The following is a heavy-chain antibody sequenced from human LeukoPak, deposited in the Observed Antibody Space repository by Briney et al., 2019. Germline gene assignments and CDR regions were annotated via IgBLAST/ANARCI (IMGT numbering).Heavy chain of an antibody. CDR3: AADSWELLPRSFDI. J-gene: IGHJ3*02. D-gene: IGHD1-26*01. V-gene: IGHV1-58*02. Sequence: ASVKVSCKASGFTFTSSAMQWVRQARGQGLEWIGWIVVGSGSTNYAQKFQERVTITRDMSTSTAYMELSSLRSEDMAVYYCAADSWELLPRSFDIWGQGTMVTVSS. CDR1: GFTFTSSA. CDR2: IVVGSGST.